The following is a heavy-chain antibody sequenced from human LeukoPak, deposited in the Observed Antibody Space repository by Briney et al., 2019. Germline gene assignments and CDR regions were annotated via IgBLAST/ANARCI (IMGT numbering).Heavy chain of an antibody. V-gene: IGHV3-53*01. Sequence: GGSLRLSCAASGFTVSSTYMSWVRQAPGKGLEWVSIIYSGGTTNYADSVRGRFTISRDNSKNTLYLQMNSLGAEDTAVYYCARLPVTTRYFDYWGQGTLVTVSS. J-gene: IGHJ4*02. CDR1: GFTVSSTY. CDR3: ARLPVTTRYFDY. D-gene: IGHD4-17*01. CDR2: IYSGGTT.